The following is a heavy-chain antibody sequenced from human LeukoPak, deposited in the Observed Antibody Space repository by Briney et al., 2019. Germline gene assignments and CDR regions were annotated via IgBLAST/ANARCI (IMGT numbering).Heavy chain of an antibody. CDR2: IYYSGST. Sequence: SETLSLTCTVSGGSISSSSYYWGWIRQPPGKGLEWIGSIYYSGSTYYNPSLKSRVTISVDTSKNQFSLKLSSVTAADTAVYYCARDKGDFDWLPHYFDYWGQGTLVTVSS. D-gene: IGHD3-9*01. CDR3: ARDKGDFDWLPHYFDY. CDR1: GGSISSSSYY. V-gene: IGHV4-39*07. J-gene: IGHJ4*02.